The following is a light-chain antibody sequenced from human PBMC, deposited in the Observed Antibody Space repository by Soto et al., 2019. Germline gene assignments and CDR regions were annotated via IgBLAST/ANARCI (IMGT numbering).Light chain of an antibody. CDR2: AAF. CDR1: QGISNY. J-gene: IGKJ1*01. Sequence: DIQMTQSPSSLSASVGDRVTITCRASQGISNYLAWYQQKPGKVPKLLIYAAFTLQSGVPPRFSGSRSGTDFTLTISSLQPEDVATYFCQKYNSAPRTFGQGTKVEIK. CDR3: QKYNSAPRT. V-gene: IGKV1-27*01.